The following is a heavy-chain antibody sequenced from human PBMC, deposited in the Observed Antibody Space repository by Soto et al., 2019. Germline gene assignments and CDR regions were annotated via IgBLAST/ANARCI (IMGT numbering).Heavy chain of an antibody. Sequence: QLQLQESGSGLVRPSQTLSLTCAVSGDSISRGGYSWTWIRQPPGKALEWIGNIYDSGNTSYNPSLKSRVTISVDTSKNQFSLRLTSVTAADTAVYFCARGSSSYYDYGMDVWGQGTTVTVSS. CDR2: IYDSGNT. CDR3: ARGSSSYYDYGMDV. D-gene: IGHD6-6*01. V-gene: IGHV4-30-2*01. CDR1: GDSISRGGYS. J-gene: IGHJ6*02.